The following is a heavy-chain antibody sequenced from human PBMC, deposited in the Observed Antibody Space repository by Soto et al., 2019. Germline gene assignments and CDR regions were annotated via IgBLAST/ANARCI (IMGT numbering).Heavy chain of an antibody. V-gene: IGHV4-59*01. D-gene: IGHD6-19*01. CDR3: ARQQWLVLNAFDI. J-gene: IGHJ3*02. CDR2: IYYSGGT. Sequence: PSETLSLTCTVSGGSISSYYWSWIRQPPGKGLEWIGYIYYSGGTNYNPSLKSRVTISVDTSKDQFSLKLSSVTAADTAVYYCARQQWLVLNAFDIWGQGTMVTVSS. CDR1: GGSISSYY.